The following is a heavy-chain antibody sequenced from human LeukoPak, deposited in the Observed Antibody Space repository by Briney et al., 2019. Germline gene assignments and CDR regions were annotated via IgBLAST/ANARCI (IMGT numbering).Heavy chain of an antibody. CDR2: IDGSGSST. CDR1: GFTFSSYA. V-gene: IGHV3-23*01. J-gene: IGHJ4*02. D-gene: IGHD5-12*01. Sequence: GGSLRLSCAASGFTFSSYAMSWFRQAPGRGLEWVSAIDGSGSSTYYADSVKGRFTISRDNSKSTLYLQMNSLRAEDTAIYYCAKDRRLPWDYFDSWGQGTLVTVSS. CDR3: AKDRRLPWDYFDS.